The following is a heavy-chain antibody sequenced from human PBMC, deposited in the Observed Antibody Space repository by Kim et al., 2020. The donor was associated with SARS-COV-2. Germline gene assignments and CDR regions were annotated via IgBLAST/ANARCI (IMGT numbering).Heavy chain of an antibody. CDR3: ARELYDFWRGYYLDY. V-gene: IGHV4-4*07. Sequence: NPSLKSRVTMSMDTSKTQFSLKLTSVTAADTAVYYCARELYDFWRGYYLDYWGQGTLVTVSS. D-gene: IGHD3-3*01. J-gene: IGHJ4*02.